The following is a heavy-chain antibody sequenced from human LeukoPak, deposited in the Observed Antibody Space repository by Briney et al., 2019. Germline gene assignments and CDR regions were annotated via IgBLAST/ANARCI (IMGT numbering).Heavy chain of an antibody. Sequence: PSETLSLTCTVSGGSISSYYCSWIRQPPGKGLEWIGYIYYSGSTNYNPSLKSRVTISVDTSKNQFSLKLSSVTAADTAVYYCASWPDMVRGVDDAFDIWGQGTMVTVSS. CDR3: ASWPDMVRGVDDAFDI. CDR2: IYYSGST. CDR1: GGSISSYY. J-gene: IGHJ3*02. D-gene: IGHD3-10*01. V-gene: IGHV4-59*12.